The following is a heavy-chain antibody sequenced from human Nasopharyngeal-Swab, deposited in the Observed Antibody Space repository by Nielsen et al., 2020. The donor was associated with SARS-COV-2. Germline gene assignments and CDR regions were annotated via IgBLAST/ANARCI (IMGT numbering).Heavy chain of an antibody. Sequence: SVKVSCKASGGTFGSYAISWVRQAPGQGLEWMGGITPIFGTANYAQKFQGRVTITADESTSTAYMELSSLRSEDTAVYYCARSPAHSSSWYFGRYYYGMDVWGQGTTVTVSS. CDR3: ARSPAHSSSWYFGRYYYGMDV. V-gene: IGHV1-69*13. J-gene: IGHJ6*02. CDR2: ITPIFGTA. D-gene: IGHD6-13*01. CDR1: GGTFGSYA.